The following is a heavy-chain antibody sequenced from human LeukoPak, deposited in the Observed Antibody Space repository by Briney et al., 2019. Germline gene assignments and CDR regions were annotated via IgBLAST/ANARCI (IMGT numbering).Heavy chain of an antibody. CDR3: ARGAHYDVLTGYTKGSWFDP. J-gene: IGHJ5*02. V-gene: IGHV4-59*01. D-gene: IGHD3-9*01. Sequence: SETLSLTCTASGGSIGSYYWSWIRQPPGKGLEWIGNIHYSGNTNYNPSLRSRLTMSLDTSKNQFSLELRSVTAADTAVYYCARGAHYDVLTGYTKGSWFDPWGQGTLVTVSS. CDR1: GGSIGSYY. CDR2: IHYSGNT.